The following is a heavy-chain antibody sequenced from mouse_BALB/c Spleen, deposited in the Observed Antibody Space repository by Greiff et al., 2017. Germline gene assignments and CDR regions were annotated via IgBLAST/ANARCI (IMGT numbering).Heavy chain of an antibody. V-gene: IGHV1S56*01. CDR3: ARGGIHYYAMDY. J-gene: IGHJ4*01. Sequence: QVQLKESGPELVKPGASVRISCKASGYTFTSYYIHWVKQRPGQGLEWIGWIYPGNVNTKYNEKFKGKATLTADKSSSTAYMQLSSLTSEDSAVYFCARGGIHYYAMDYWGQGTSGTVSS. CDR1: GYTFTSYY. CDR2: IYPGNVNT.